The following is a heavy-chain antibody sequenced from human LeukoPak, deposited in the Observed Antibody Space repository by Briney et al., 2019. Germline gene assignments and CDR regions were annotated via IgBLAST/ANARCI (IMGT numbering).Heavy chain of an antibody. CDR2: ISSSGSTI. CDR3: ARDLLGRKYYGSGSYGFDY. J-gene: IGHJ4*02. V-gene: IGHV3-48*03. Sequence: PGGSLRLSCAASGFTFSSYEMNWARQAPGKGLEWVSYISSSGSTIYYADSVKGRFTISRDNAKNSLYLQMNSLRAEDTAVYYCARDLLGRKYYGSGSYGFDYWGQGTLVTVSS. D-gene: IGHD3-10*01. CDR1: GFTFSSYE.